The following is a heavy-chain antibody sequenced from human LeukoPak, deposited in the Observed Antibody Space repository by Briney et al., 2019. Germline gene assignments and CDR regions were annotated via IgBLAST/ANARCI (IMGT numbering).Heavy chain of an antibody. D-gene: IGHD3-22*01. J-gene: IGHJ4*02. V-gene: IGHV3-23*01. Sequence: GGSLRLSCAASGFAFSSYAMSWVRQAPGKGLEWVSAISGSGSSTYSADSVEGRFTISRDNSKNTLYLQMNSLRAEDTAVYYCAKATYDSSGYAYFDFWGQGTLVTVSS. CDR1: GFAFSSYA. CDR2: ISGSGSST. CDR3: AKATYDSSGYAYFDF.